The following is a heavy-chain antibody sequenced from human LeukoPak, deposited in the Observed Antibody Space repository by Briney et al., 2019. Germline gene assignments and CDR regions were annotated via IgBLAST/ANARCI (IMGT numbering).Heavy chain of an antibody. D-gene: IGHD3-3*01. V-gene: IGHV3-30-3*01. Sequence: PGGSLRLSWAASGFTFSSYGINWVRQAPGKGLEWVTVISYDESKKYYADSVKGRFTISRDNSKNTVYLQMNSLRAEDTAVYYCANTYYAFWSGSFWGQGTLVTVSS. J-gene: IGHJ4*02. CDR2: ISYDESKK. CDR1: GFTFSSYG. CDR3: ANTYYAFWSGSF.